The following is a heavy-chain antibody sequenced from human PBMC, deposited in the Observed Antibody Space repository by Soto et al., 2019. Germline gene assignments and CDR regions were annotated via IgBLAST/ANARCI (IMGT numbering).Heavy chain of an antibody. J-gene: IGHJ6*02. CDR2: IYQSGST. V-gene: IGHV4-4*02. D-gene: IGHD2-2*01. CDR1: GGPISSNNW. Sequence: PSETLSLTCAVSGGPISSNNWWSWVRQPPGKGLEWIGEIYQSGSTNYNPSLKSRVTISVDRSKNQFSLKLSSVTAADTAVYYCAREEATTSIHYYSYGMAVWGQGTTVTVSS. CDR3: AREEATTSIHYYSYGMAV.